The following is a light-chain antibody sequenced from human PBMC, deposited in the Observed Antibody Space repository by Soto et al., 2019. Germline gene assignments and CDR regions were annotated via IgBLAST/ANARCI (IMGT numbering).Light chain of an antibody. Sequence: EIVLTQSPGTLSLSPGERATLSCRASQTVNNNYLTWYQQTPGQAPRLLIYGASSRATGIPDRFSGSGPGTDFTLTISRLEPEDFVVYYCQQYGSSPFTFGPGTKVDIK. J-gene: IGKJ3*01. V-gene: IGKV3-20*01. CDR2: GAS. CDR3: QQYGSSPFT. CDR1: QTVNNNY.